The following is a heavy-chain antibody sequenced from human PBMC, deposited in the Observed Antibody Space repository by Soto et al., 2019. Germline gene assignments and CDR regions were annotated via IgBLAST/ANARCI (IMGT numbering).Heavy chain of an antibody. CDR1: GFSLTTDRVG. CDR3: AHAYGGRSLY. J-gene: IGHJ4*02. D-gene: IGHD1-26*01. V-gene: IGHV2-5*02. CDR2: IYWDDSK. Sequence: QITLKESGPTLVKPTQPLTLTCTFSGFSLTTDRVGVGWIRQPPGEALEWLAVIYWDDSKTYRPSLESRLTITNDTYKNQVALTMTNMDSLGTATYYCAHAYGGRSLYWGQGTLVTVSS.